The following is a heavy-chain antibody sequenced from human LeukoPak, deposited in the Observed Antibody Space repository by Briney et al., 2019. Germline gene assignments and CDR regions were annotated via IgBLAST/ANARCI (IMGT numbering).Heavy chain of an antibody. CDR2: IYPGDSDT. V-gene: IGHV5-51*01. Sequence: GESLKISCKGSGYSFTSYWIGWVRQMPGKGLEWMGIIYPGDSDTRYSPSFQGQVTISADKSISTAYLQWSSLKASDTAMYYCARHQCSGGSCHSDFDYWGQGTLVTVSS. J-gene: IGHJ4*02. CDR1: GYSFTSYW. CDR3: ARHQCSGGSCHSDFDY. D-gene: IGHD2-15*01.